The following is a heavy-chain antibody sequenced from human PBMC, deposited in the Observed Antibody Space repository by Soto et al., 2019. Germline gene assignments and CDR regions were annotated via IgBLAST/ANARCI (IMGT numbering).Heavy chain of an antibody. CDR2: ISSSSSYI. V-gene: IGHV3-21*01. CDR3: VGGEKYVWGSYRRNYFDY. Sequence: EVQLVESGGGLVKPGGSLRLSCAASGFTFSSYSMNWVRQAPGKGLEWVSSISSSSSYIYYADSVKGRFTISRDNAKKSLYLQMNSLRAEDTAVYYCVGGEKYVWGSYRRNYFDYWGQGTLVTVSS. J-gene: IGHJ4*02. D-gene: IGHD3-16*02. CDR1: GFTFSSYS.